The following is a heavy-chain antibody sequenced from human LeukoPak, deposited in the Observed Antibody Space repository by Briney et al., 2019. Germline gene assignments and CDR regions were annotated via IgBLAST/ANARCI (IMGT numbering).Heavy chain of an antibody. CDR2: ISYDGSNK. CDR1: GFTFSSYA. V-gene: IGHV3-30-3*01. CDR3: ASWDIVVVAYNWFDP. J-gene: IGHJ5*02. Sequence: GGSLRLSCAASGFTFSSYAMHWVRQAPGKGLEWVAVISYDGSNKYYADSVKGRFTISRDNSKNTLYLQMNSLRAEDTAVYYCASWDIVVVAYNWFDPWGQGTLVTVSS. D-gene: IGHD2-15*01.